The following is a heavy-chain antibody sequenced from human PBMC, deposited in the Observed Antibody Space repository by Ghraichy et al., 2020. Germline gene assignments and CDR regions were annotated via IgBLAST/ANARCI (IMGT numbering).Heavy chain of an antibody. D-gene: IGHD5-18*01. V-gene: IGHV3-66*01. Sequence: GGSLRLSCAASGFTVSSNYMNWVRQAPGKGLEWVSIIYSDGSTYYADSVKGRCTISRDNSTNTLYLQMNSLRAEDTAMYYCARSRTGYSYVVDYWGQGTLVTVSS. CDR2: IYSDGST. J-gene: IGHJ4*02. CDR1: GFTVSSNY. CDR3: ARSRTGYSYVVDY.